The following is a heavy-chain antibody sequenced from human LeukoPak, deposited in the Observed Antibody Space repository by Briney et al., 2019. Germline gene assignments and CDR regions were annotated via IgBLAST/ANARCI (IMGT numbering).Heavy chain of an antibody. J-gene: IGHJ4*02. CDR1: GFTFSRFA. CDR2: INTDSSDI. CDR3: ARDTFQPGLIDS. D-gene: IGHD2-2*01. Sequence: GGSLRLSCAASGFTFSRFAMNWVRQAPGKGLEWISYINTDSSDIHYADSVKGRFTISRDNARYTLFLQLSSLRAEDSAVYYCARDTFQPGLIDSWGQGTLVTVSS. V-gene: IGHV3-21*05.